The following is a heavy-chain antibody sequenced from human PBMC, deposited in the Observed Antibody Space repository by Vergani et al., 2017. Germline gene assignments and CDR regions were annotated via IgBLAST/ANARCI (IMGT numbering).Heavy chain of an antibody. Sequence: QVQLQESGPGLVKPSETLSLTCTVSGGSISSYYWSWIRQPPGKGLEWIGYIYYSGSTNYNPSLKSRVTISVDTSKNPFSLKLSSVTAADTAVYYCAGWDPTRGLYYFDYWGQGTLVTVSS. CDR1: GGSISSYY. D-gene: IGHD1-26*01. J-gene: IGHJ4*02. V-gene: IGHV4-59*01. CDR2: IYYSGST. CDR3: AGWDPTRGLYYFDY.